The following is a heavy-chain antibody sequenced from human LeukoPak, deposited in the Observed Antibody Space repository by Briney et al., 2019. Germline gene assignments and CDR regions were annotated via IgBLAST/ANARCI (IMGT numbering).Heavy chain of an antibody. Sequence: SETLSLTCTVSGGSMSFYYWSWIRQSPGKGLECIGYIYYSGSTYYNPSLKSRVTISVDTSKNQFSLNLDPVTAADTAVYYCARRAGIGQAYFDYWGQGTLVTASS. CDR2: IYYSGST. V-gene: IGHV4-59*08. J-gene: IGHJ4*02. CDR3: ARRAGIGQAYFDY. CDR1: GGSMSFYY. D-gene: IGHD6-13*01.